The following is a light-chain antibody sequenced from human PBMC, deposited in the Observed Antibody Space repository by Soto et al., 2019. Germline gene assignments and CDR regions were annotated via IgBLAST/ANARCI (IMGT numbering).Light chain of an antibody. CDR1: NIGSKS. J-gene: IGLJ3*02. Sequence: SYELTQPPSVSVAPGQTARITCGGNNIGSKSVQWYQRKPGQAPVLVVYDNGDRPSGIPERLSGSNSGNTATLTITRVEVGDEADFYCQVWDSGSDHPGVFGGGTKLTVL. CDR3: QVWDSGSDHPGV. V-gene: IGLV3-21*02. CDR2: DNG.